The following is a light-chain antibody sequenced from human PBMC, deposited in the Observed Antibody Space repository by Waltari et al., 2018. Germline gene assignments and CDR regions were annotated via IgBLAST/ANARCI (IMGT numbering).Light chain of an antibody. CDR1: QSVSRSY. J-gene: IGKJ1*01. CDR3: HQYGESPRA. CDR2: GGS. V-gene: IGKV3-20*01. Sequence: EYVLTQSPATLSLSPGERATLSCRVSQSVSRSYLAWYQQNPGQPPRLLIYGGSIRATGIPDRFSGSGSGTDFTLTISRLEPEDFAVYYCHQYGESPRAFGPGTKVEVK.